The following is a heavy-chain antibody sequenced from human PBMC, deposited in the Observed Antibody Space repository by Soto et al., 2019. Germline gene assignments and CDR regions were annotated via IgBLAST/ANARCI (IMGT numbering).Heavy chain of an antibody. CDR3: ARGYTGSAGRFDP. V-gene: IGHV1-69*06. CDR1: GGTFSSYA. J-gene: IGHJ5*02. CDR2: IIPIFGTA. D-gene: IGHD2-2*02. Sequence: SVKVSCKASGGTFSSYAISWVRQAPGQGLEWMGGIIPIFGTANYAQKFQGRVTITADKSITTAYLQWGSLRASDSGIYYCARGYTGSAGRFDPWGQGTLVTVSS.